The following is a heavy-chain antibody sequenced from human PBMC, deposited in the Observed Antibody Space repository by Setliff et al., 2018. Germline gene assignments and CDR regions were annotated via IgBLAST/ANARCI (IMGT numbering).Heavy chain of an antibody. D-gene: IGHD2-15*01. Sequence: CTVSGGSISSSSYYWGWIRQPPGKGLEWIGSIYYSGSTYYNPSLKSRVTISVDTSKNQFSLKLSSVTAADTAVYYCARVRVVVIGNYYYYYGMDVWGQGTTVTVSS. CDR1: GGSISSSSYY. J-gene: IGHJ6*02. CDR2: IYYSGST. CDR3: ARVRVVVIGNYYYYYGMDV. V-gene: IGHV4-39*07.